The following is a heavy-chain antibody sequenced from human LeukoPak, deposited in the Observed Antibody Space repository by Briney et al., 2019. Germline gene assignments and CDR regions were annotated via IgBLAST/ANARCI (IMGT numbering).Heavy chain of an antibody. Sequence: ASVKVSCKASGYTFTTYYISWVRQAPGQGLEWMGWISAYNGNTNYAQKFQGRVTMTTDTSTSTAYMELSSLRSEDTAVYYCAYYDSSGPDYWGQGTLVTVSS. CDR1: GYTFTTYY. CDR3: AYYDSSGPDY. CDR2: ISAYNGNT. V-gene: IGHV1-18*01. D-gene: IGHD3-22*01. J-gene: IGHJ4*02.